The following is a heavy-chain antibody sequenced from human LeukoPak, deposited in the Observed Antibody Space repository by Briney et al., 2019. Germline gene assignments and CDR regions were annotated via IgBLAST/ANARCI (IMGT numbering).Heavy chain of an antibody. V-gene: IGHV3-7*01. CDR1: GFIFNSHW. J-gene: IGHJ4*02. CDR2: IRQDGNEK. Sequence: PGGSLRLSCTGSGFIFNSHWMTWVRQAPGMGLEWVAKIRQDGNEKFYVDSVRGRFTISRDNAKNSLYLQLNSLRAEDTAVYYCARVGYYYDSSGYYYYFDYWGQGTLVTVSS. CDR3: ARVGYYYDSSGYYYYFDY. D-gene: IGHD3-22*01.